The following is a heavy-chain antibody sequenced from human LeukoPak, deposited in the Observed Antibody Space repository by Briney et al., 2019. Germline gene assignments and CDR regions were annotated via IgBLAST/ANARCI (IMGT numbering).Heavy chain of an antibody. J-gene: IGHJ6*02. CDR2: MNPNSGNT. V-gene: IGHV1-8*01. Sequence: ASVKVSCKASGCTFTSYDINWVRQATGQGSEWMGWMNPNSGNTGYAQKFQGRVTMTRNTSISTAYMELSSLRSEDTAVYYCARGSRSRTYYYYYGMDVWGQGTTVTVSS. CDR3: ARGSRSRTYYYYYGMDV. CDR1: GCTFTSYD. D-gene: IGHD3-10*01.